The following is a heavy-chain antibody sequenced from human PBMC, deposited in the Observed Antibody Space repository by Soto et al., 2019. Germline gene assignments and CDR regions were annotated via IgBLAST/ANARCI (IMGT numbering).Heavy chain of an antibody. V-gene: IGHV5-51*01. D-gene: IGHD4-17*01. Sequence: PGESLSTSCNACCYNSNKYCIGWVPQIPGKGVECMGIIYPGDSDTRYSPSFQGQVTISADRSISTAYLQWSSLKTSDTGMYYCARYPTLTDYFFHGMDVWGHGTTVTVSS. CDR1: CYNSNKYC. CDR2: IYPGDSDT. CDR3: ARYPTLTDYFFHGMDV. J-gene: IGHJ6*01.